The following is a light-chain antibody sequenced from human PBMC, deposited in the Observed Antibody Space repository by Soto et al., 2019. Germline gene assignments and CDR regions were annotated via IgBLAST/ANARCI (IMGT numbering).Light chain of an antibody. CDR3: QQYGGSPKT. Sequence: EIVLTQSPGTLSLSPGERATRSCRASQSVSRNFLAWYQQKPGQAPRLLIYGASSRATGIPDRFSGSGSGTDFTRTISRLEPEDFAVYYCQQYGGSPKTFGQGTNVEIK. J-gene: IGKJ1*01. V-gene: IGKV3-20*01. CDR2: GAS. CDR1: QSVSRNF.